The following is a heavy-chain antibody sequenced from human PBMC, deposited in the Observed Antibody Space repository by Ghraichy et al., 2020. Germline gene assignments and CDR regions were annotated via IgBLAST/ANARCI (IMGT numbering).Heavy chain of an antibody. CDR2: IFYSGST. V-gene: IGHV4-59*08. J-gene: IGHJ4*02. Sequence: SETLSLTCTVSGGSISSYYWSWIRQPPGKGLEWIGYIFYSGSTNYNPSLKSRVTMSLDTSKNHFSLKLSSVTAADTAVYYCARGYSSGPNFDYWGQGTLVTVSS. CDR3: ARGYSSGPNFDY. CDR1: GGSISSYY. D-gene: IGHD5-18*01.